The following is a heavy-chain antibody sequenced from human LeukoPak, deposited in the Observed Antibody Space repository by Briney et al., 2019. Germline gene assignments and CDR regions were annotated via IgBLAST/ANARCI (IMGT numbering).Heavy chain of an antibody. J-gene: IGHJ4*02. V-gene: IGHV5-51*01. D-gene: IGHD4-11*01. Sequence: GESLKISCQGSGYSFTNHYIGWVRLMPGKGLEYVGIIYPGDSDTRYSPSFQGQVTISADKSITTAYLQWSSLKASDTAMYYCARRGLQSEYFDYWGQGTLVTVSS. CDR2: IYPGDSDT. CDR3: ARRGLQSEYFDY. CDR1: GYSFTNHY.